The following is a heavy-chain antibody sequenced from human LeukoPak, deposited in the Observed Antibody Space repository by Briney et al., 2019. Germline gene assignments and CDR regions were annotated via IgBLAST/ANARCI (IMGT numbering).Heavy chain of an antibody. V-gene: IGHV3-53*04. CDR3: ARDEGGSGSSYYYGMDV. J-gene: IGHJ6*02. Sequence: GGSLRLSCAASGFTVSSNYMSWVRQAPGKGLEWVSVIYSGGSTYYADSVKGGFTISRHKSKNTLYLQVNSLRAEDTAVYYCARDEGGSGSSYYYGMDVWGQETTVTVSS. CDR2: IYSGGST. CDR1: GFTVSSNY. D-gene: IGHD3-10*01.